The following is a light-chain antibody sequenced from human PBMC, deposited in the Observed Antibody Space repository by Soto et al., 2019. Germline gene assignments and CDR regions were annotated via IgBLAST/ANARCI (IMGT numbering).Light chain of an antibody. CDR2: EVT. J-gene: IGLJ1*01. Sequence: QSVLTQPPSASGSPGQSVTISCTGTSSDVGANNYVSWYQQHPGKAPKLMIYEVTKRPSGVPDCFSGSKSGNTASLTVSGLQAEDEADYYCSSYAGTNRVFGTGTKLTVL. CDR1: SSDVGANNY. CDR3: SSYAGTNRV. V-gene: IGLV2-8*01.